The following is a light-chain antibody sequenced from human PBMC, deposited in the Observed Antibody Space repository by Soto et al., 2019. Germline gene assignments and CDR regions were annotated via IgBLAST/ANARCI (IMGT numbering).Light chain of an antibody. CDR3: QHYFNYPIT. CDR1: QHIGNV. V-gene: IGKV1-8*01. Sequence: AIRMTQSPSSLSASTGDTVTITCRASQHIGNVLAWYQQKPGTAPKVLISGTSDLHGGVPSRFSGSGSGTDFTLTITHLQSEDFATYYCQHYFNYPITFGQGTRLEI. CDR2: GTS. J-gene: IGKJ5*01.